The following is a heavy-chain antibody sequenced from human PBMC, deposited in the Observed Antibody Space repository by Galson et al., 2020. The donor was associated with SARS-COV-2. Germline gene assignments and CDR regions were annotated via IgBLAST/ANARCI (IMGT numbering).Heavy chain of an antibody. Sequence: GESLKISCKASAYTFTSFYMYWVRQAPGQGLEYMGISNPRGGSTTYAQKFQGRVSMTRDTSTSTVYMELSSLRFEDTAVYYCARLNTMNAFDIWGQGTMVTVSS. V-gene: IGHV1-46*01. CDR3: ARLNTMNAFDI. J-gene: IGHJ3*02. CDR2: SNPRGGST. CDR1: AYTFTSFY.